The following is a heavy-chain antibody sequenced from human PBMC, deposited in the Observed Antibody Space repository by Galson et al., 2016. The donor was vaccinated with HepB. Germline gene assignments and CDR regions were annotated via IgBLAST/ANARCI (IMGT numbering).Heavy chain of an antibody. CDR1: GGSSSSYY. Sequence: SETLSLTCTFSGGSSSSYYWSWIRQPPGKGMEWNGYILYTGSNDYNPPLKSRVTISVDTSQNQFSLNLSSVTAADTAVYYCARAKINNGYYYLDAWGKGTTVTVSS. J-gene: IGHJ6*03. CDR3: ARAKINNGYYYLDA. D-gene: IGHD1-14*01. V-gene: IGHV4-59*01. CDR2: ILYTGSN.